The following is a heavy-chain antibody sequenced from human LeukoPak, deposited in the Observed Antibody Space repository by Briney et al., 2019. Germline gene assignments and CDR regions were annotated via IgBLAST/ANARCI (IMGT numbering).Heavy chain of an antibody. CDR2: ISGSGGST. CDR3: ARSDRRIWFGELFLDY. D-gene: IGHD3-10*01. Sequence: GGSLRLSCAASGFTFSSYGMSWVRQAPGKGLEWVSAISGSGGSTYYADSVKGRFTISRDNSKNTLYLQMNSLRAEDTAVYYCARSDRRIWFGELFLDYWGQGTLVTVSS. J-gene: IGHJ4*02. CDR1: GFTFSSYG. V-gene: IGHV3-23*01.